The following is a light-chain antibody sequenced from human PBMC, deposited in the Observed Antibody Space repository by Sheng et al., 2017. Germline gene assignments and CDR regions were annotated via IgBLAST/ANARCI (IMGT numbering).Light chain of an antibody. CDR2: DAS. J-gene: IGKJ4*01. CDR1: QSVSSY. Sequence: EIVLTQSPATLSLSPGERATLSCRASQSVSSYLAWYQQKPGQAPRLLIYDASNRATGIPDRFSGSGSGTDFTLTISSLEPEDFATYYCQQYDNLPLTFGGGTKVEIK. CDR3: QQYDNLPLT. V-gene: IGKV3-11*01.